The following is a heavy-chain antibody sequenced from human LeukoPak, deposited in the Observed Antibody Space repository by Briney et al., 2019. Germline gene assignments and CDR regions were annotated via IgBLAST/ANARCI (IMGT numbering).Heavy chain of an antibody. CDR1: GFTFSSYS. J-gene: IGHJ4*02. CDR3: VQDWAWGAFGY. Sequence: GGSLRLSCAAYGFTFSSYSMNWVRQAPGKGLEWVSFISTSSSYIYYADSVKGRFTISRDNAKNSLYLEMNSLRAEGTAVYYCVQDWAWGAFGYWGQGTPVTVSS. CDR2: ISTSSSYI. D-gene: IGHD7-27*01. V-gene: IGHV3-21*04.